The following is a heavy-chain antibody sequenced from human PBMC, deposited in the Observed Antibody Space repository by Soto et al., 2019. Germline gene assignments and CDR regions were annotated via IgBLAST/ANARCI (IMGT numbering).Heavy chain of an antibody. D-gene: IGHD2-15*01. CDR1: GFTFSNYT. J-gene: IGHJ3*02. Sequence: SLRLSCAASGFTFSNYTMHWVRQAPGKGLEWVAIISYDGSNKYYADSVKGRFTISRDNSKNTLYLQMNSLRAEDAALYYCAKGGLAVVVAANDDAFDIWGQGTMVTVSS. V-gene: IGHV3-30-3*01. CDR2: ISYDGSNK. CDR3: AKGGLAVVVAANDDAFDI.